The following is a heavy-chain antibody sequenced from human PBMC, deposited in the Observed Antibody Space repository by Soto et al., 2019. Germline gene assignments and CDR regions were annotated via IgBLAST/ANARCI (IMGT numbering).Heavy chain of an antibody. V-gene: IGHV3-30-3*01. CDR2: ISYDGSNK. Sequence: GGSLSLSCAASGFPFSSYAMHWVRQAPGKGLEWVAVISYDGSNKYYADSVKGRFTISRDNSKNTLYLQMNSLRAEDTAVYYCARGHSSSDYWGQGTLVTVSS. J-gene: IGHJ4*02. D-gene: IGHD6-6*01. CDR3: ARGHSSSDY. CDR1: GFPFSSYA.